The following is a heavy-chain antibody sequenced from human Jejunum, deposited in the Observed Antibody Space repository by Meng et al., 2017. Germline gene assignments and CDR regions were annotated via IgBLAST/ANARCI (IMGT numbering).Heavy chain of an antibody. CDR3: ARDLDRGEGYRSGGGAAFDY. CDR1: GFTFSSHW. CDR2: IKEDGSEK. Sequence: GESLKISCAASGFTFSSHWMSWVRQAPGKGLEWVANIKEDGSEKYHVDSVEGRFAISRDNAKSSLFLQMKSLRAEDTAVYYCARDLDRGEGYRSGGGAAFDYWGQGTLVTVSS. D-gene: IGHD3-16*01. V-gene: IGHV3-7*01. J-gene: IGHJ4*02.